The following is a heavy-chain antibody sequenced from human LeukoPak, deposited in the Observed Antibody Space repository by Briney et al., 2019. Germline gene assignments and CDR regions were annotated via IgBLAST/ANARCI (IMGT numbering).Heavy chain of an antibody. V-gene: IGHV1-2*06. D-gene: IGHD3-22*01. J-gene: IGHJ3*02. CDR3: ARDGVVVITDAFDI. CDR2: INPNSGGT. CDR1: GYTFTGYY. Sequence: ASVKVSCKASGYTFTGYYMHWVRQAPGQGLEWMGRINPNSGGTNYAQKFQGRVTMTRDTSISTAYMELSRLRSDDTAVYYCARDGVVVITDAFDIWGQGTMVTASS.